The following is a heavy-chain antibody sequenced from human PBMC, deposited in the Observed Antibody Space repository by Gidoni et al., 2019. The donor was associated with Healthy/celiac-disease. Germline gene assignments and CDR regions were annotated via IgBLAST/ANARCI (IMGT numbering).Heavy chain of an antibody. V-gene: IGHV5-51*01. CDR2: IYPCDSDN. Sequence: EVQLVQSGAEVKKPAESLTISCTGSGYRFTSYWIGWVRQMPGKGLGWMWIIYPCDSDNRYSPSFQGQVTISADKSISTAYLQWSSLKASDTAMYYCARLKDKVTGDYWGQGTLVTVSS. CDR1: GYRFTSYW. J-gene: IGHJ4*02. CDR3: ARLKDKVTGDY. D-gene: IGHD2-21*02.